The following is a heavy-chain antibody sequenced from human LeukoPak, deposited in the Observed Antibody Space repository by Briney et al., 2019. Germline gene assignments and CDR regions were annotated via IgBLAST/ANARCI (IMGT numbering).Heavy chain of an antibody. D-gene: IGHD3-10*01. CDR3: VKPLMLREDHPDF. J-gene: IGHJ4*02. CDR1: GFRLASFA. Sequence: SGGSLRLSCVGSGFRLASFAMRCVRDAPGGGLEWGSGISRSGDAIYYAGSVKDLFNISRENSKNTLFLQMSSLRAEDTAIYYCVKPLMLREDHPDFWGQGTLVTVSS. CDR2: ISRSGDAI. V-gene: IGHV3-23*01.